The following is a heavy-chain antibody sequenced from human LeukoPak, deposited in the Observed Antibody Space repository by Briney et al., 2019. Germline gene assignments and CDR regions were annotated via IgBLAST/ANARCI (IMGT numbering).Heavy chain of an antibody. CDR1: GFTFSSYA. CDR2: ISGSGGST. D-gene: IGHD3-22*01. V-gene: IGHV3-23*01. Sequence: GGSLRLSCAASGFTFSSYAMSWVRQAPGKGLEWVSAISGSGGSTYYADSVKGRFTISRDNAKNSLYLQMNSLRAEDTAVYYCARVEIDYYDSSCFDYWGQGTLVTVSS. CDR3: ARVEIDYYDSSCFDY. J-gene: IGHJ4*02.